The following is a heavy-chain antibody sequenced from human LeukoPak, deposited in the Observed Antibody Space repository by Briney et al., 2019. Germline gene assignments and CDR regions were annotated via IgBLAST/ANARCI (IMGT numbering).Heavy chain of an antibody. J-gene: IGHJ5*02. CDR1: GFTFSRYW. CDR3: SSNWFDP. Sequence: PGGSLRLSCAASGFTFSRYWMHWVRQAPGKGLVWVSRINSDGSSTRYADSVKGRFTISRDNAKSTLYLQMNSLRAEDTAVYYCSSNWFDPWGQGTLVTVSS. CDR2: INSDGSST. V-gene: IGHV3-74*01.